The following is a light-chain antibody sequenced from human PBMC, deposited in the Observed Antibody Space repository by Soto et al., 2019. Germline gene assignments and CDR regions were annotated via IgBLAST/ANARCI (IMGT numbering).Light chain of an antibody. V-gene: IGKV3-20*01. CDR2: GAS. Sequence: EIGLTQSTGTLSLSPGERATLSWRASQSVSSSYLAWYQQKPGQAPRRLIYGASSRATGIPDRFSGIGSGTDFTLTISRLQPEDFAVYYCQQYGSPITFGQGTRLEIK. CDR1: QSVSSSY. CDR3: QQYGSPIT. J-gene: IGKJ5*01.